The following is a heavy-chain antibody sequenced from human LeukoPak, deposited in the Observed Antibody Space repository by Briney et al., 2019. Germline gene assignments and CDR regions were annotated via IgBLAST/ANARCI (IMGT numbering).Heavy chain of an antibody. CDR1: GGSISSYY. J-gene: IGHJ4*02. CDR3: ARRYPVSGFLD. Sequence: SETLSLTCTVSGGSISSYYWSWIRQPPGKGLELIGRIYTSGSTNYNPSLKSRVTISVDTSKNQFSLKLSSVTAADTAVYYCARRYPVSGFLDWGQGTLVTVSS. V-gene: IGHV4-4*08. CDR2: IYTSGST. D-gene: IGHD2-2*02.